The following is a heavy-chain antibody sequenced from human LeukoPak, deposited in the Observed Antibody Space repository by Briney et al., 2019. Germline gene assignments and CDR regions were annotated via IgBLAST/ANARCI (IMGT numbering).Heavy chain of an antibody. J-gene: IGHJ5*02. V-gene: IGHV4-34*01. CDR1: GGSFSGYY. D-gene: IGHD2-2*01. CDR3: ARGGCSTSCYGAYNWFDP. Sequence: SETLSLTCAVYGGSFSGYYWSWIRQPPGKGLEWIGEINHSGSTNYNPSLKSRVTISVDTSKNQFSLKLSSVTAADTAVYYCARGGCSTSCYGAYNWFDPWGQGTLVTVSS. CDR2: INHSGST.